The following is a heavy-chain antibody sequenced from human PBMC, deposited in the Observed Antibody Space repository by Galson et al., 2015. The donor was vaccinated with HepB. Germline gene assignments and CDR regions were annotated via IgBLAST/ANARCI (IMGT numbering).Heavy chain of an antibody. D-gene: IGHD6-13*01. CDR3: ARGLVSAAGISGRGYFDY. V-gene: IGHV1-46*01. J-gene: IGHJ4*02. Sequence: SVKVSCKASGYTFTSYYMHWVRQAPGQGLEWMGIINPSGGSTSYAQKFQGRVTMTRDTSTSTVYMELSSLRSEDTAVYYCARGLVSAAGISGRGYFDYWGQGTLVTVSS. CDR2: INPSGGST. CDR1: GYTFTSYY.